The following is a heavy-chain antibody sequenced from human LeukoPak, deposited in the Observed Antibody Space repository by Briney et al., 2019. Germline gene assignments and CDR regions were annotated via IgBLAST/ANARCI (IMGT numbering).Heavy chain of an antibody. V-gene: IGHV3-21*01. CDR1: GFTFSSYS. J-gene: IGHJ4*02. CDR2: ISSSSSYI. Sequence: GGSLRLSCAASGFTFSSYSMNWVRQARGKGLEGVSSISSSSSYIYYADSVKGRFTISRDNAKNSLYQQMNSLRAEDTAVYYCARSGGVGSSGWYYYWGQGTLVTVSS. D-gene: IGHD6-19*01. CDR3: ARSGGVGSSGWYYY.